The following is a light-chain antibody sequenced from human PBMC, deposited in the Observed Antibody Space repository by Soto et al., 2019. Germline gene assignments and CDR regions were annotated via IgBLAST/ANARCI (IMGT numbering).Light chain of an antibody. CDR2: RGS. Sequence: DIQMTQSPSTLSASVGDTVTFTCRASQSIGNWMAWYQQTPGKAPKLLIYRGSSLQSGVPSRFSVSGSGTEFTLTIVNLQPDSVAVSFGQPFNIYPYTFGPGTKLEIK. CDR3: QPFNIYPYT. CDR1: QSIGNW. V-gene: IGKV1-5*03. J-gene: IGKJ2*01.